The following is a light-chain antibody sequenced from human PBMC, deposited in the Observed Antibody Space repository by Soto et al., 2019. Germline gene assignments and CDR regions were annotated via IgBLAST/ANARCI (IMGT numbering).Light chain of an antibody. Sequence: IVLTQSPGTLSLSPGERATLSCRASRSVTSNYLGWYLQKPGQAPRLLIYGASSRSTGIPDRFSGSGSGKDVTRTVSRLVPEDFALYYCQHYASSPFTFGQGTKLEI. J-gene: IGKJ2*01. CDR2: GAS. CDR1: RSVTSNY. V-gene: IGKV3-20*01. CDR3: QHYASSPFT.